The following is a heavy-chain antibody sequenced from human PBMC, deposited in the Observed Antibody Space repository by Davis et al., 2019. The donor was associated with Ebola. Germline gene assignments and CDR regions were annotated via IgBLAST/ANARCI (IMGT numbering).Heavy chain of an antibody. Sequence: GESLKISCKGSGYIFTDYWIDWVRQMPGKGLEWMGIIYPGDSDTRYSPSFQGQVTISADKSISTAYLQWSSLKASDTAMYYCARVAAAGTEGPFDYWGQGTLVTVSS. CDR1: GYIFTDYW. CDR2: IYPGDSDT. V-gene: IGHV5-51*01. CDR3: ARVAAAGTEGPFDY. D-gene: IGHD6-13*01. J-gene: IGHJ4*02.